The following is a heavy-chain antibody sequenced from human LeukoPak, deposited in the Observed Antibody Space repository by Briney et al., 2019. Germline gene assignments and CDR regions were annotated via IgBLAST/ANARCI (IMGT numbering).Heavy chain of an antibody. D-gene: IGHD3-22*01. J-gene: IGHJ4*02. V-gene: IGHV4-4*02. CDR1: GDSFSGNNY. Sequence: SETLSLTCAVSGDSFSGNNYWTWVRQPPGKGLEWIGEIYRSGATNYNPSLKSRVTVSQDKSKNQFSLKLNSVTAADTAIYYCARNSGYSDLNYWGQGVLVTVSS. CDR2: IYRSGAT. CDR3: ARNSGYSDLNY.